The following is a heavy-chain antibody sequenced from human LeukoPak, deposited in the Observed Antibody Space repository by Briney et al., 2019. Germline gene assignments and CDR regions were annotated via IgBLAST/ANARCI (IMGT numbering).Heavy chain of an antibody. Sequence: ASVKDSCKASGYPFTSYYMHWVRQAPGQGLEWIGIINPSCGSTSYSQKFQGRVTMTRDMSRSTVYMELSSVGSEDTGVYYCARDSWDILVVPAGRDYYYYMDVWGKVTTVTVSS. CDR3: ARDSWDILVVPAGRDYYYYMDV. J-gene: IGHJ6*03. V-gene: IGHV1-46*01. CDR1: GYPFTSYY. CDR2: INPSCGST. D-gene: IGHD2-2*01.